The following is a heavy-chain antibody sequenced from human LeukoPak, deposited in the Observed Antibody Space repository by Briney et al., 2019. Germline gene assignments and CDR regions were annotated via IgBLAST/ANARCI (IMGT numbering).Heavy chain of an antibody. J-gene: IGHJ3*02. V-gene: IGHV4-28*01. CDR3: ARNQAVASNHGAMDI. CDR2: IYYSGSA. Sequence: PSDTLSLTCAVSGYSISSSNWWGWFRQRPGKGLEWIGYIYYSGSAYYNTSLNSRITMSVDTSKNQFSLKLSSVTAVDTAVYYCARNQAVASNHGAMDIWGQGTMVIVSS. CDR1: GYSISSSNW. D-gene: IGHD6-19*01.